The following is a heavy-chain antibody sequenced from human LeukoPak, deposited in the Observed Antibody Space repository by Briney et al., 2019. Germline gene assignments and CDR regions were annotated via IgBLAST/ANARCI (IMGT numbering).Heavy chain of an antibody. D-gene: IGHD5-18*01. J-gene: IGHJ4*02. Sequence: GGSLRLSCVASGFTFGKYWMSWVRQAPGKELEWVANIKLDGSEKNYVDSVKGRFTISRDNTKNSLYLQMNSLRAEDTAVYYCARVDPEYWGYSYGALDYWGQGTLVTVSS. V-gene: IGHV3-7*03. CDR2: IKLDGSEK. CDR1: GFTFGKYW. CDR3: ARVDPEYWGYSYGALDY.